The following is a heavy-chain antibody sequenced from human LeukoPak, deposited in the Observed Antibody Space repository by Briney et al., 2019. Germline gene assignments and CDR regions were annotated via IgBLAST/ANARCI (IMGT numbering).Heavy chain of an antibody. Sequence: GGSLRLSCAASGFTFSSYGMHWVRQAPGKGLEWVAVISYDGSNKYYADSVKGRFTISRDNSKNTLYLQMNSLRAEDTAVYYCAKAPYSSSSVGDYWGQGTLVTVSS. D-gene: IGHD6-6*01. CDR1: GFTFSSYG. V-gene: IGHV3-30*18. CDR2: ISYDGSNK. CDR3: AKAPYSSSSVGDY. J-gene: IGHJ4*02.